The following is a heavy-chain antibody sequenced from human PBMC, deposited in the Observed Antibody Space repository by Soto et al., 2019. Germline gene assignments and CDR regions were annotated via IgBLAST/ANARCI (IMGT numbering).Heavy chain of an antibody. CDR1: GYSFTIYW. V-gene: IGHV5-51*01. CDR2: IYPGDSDT. J-gene: IGHJ5*02. D-gene: IGHD6-19*01. Sequence: GESLKISCQCSGYSFTIYWIGWVRQMPGKGLEWTGIIYPGDSDTRYSPSFQGQVTISADKSLSTAYLQPSSPRASDTAVYYCARLTEQWLASYHWFDPWGEGTLVTVSS. CDR3: ARLTEQWLASYHWFDP.